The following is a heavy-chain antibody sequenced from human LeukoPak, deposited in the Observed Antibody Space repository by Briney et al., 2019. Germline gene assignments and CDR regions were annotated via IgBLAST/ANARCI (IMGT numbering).Heavy chain of an antibody. Sequence: SLKVSSQPSGGTFSSYAISWVRQGPGQGLEWMGRIIPIFGIANYAQKSQGRVTISADKTTSTAYMGLSSLRSEDTAVYYCARGGMATPVDYWGQGTLVTVSS. CDR2: IIPIFGIA. CDR3: ARGGMATPVDY. J-gene: IGHJ4*02. CDR1: GGTFSSYA. V-gene: IGHV1-69*10. D-gene: IGHD5-24*01.